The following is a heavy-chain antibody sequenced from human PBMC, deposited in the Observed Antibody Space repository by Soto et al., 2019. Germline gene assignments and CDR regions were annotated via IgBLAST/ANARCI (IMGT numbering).Heavy chain of an antibody. J-gene: IGHJ3*02. CDR3: ARARSGYNIDAFDI. V-gene: IGHV4-59*01. CDR1: GGSTSGYF. CDR2: IYYDGNT. Sequence: PSETLSLTCIVSGGSTSGYFWSWIRQPPGKGLEWIGHIYYDGNTNYKPSLESRLTMSVDTSKNQISLMLRSVTAADTAVYYCARARSGYNIDAFDIWGQGTMVTVSS. D-gene: IGHD1-1*01.